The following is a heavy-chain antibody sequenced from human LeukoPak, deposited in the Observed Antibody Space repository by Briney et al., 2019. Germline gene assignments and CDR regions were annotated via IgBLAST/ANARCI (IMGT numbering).Heavy chain of an antibody. V-gene: IGHV3-66*01. CDR3: ARGNYDSSVYTHHFDY. D-gene: IGHD3-22*01. CDR1: GFTVSSKY. J-gene: IGHJ4*02. Sequence: PGGSLRLSCAASGFTVSSKYMSWVRQAPGKGLEWVSVIYTGGTTNYADSVKGRFTISRDNSKNTLYLQMDSLRAEDTVVYYCARGNYDSSVYTHHFDYWGQGTLVTVSS. CDR2: IYTGGTT.